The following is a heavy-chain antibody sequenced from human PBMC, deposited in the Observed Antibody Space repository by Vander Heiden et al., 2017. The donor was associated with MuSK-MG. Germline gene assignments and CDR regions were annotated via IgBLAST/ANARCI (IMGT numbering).Heavy chain of an antibody. CDR3: ARDRDSTSWHGSAY. CDR2: IHDSGYT. Sequence: LQLQESGPGLVKPSETLSLTCTVSGDSISSTRYSWGWIRPPPGKGLEWIGNIHDSGYTYYNPSLKSRGTISVDTSKNEFSLKLRSVSAADTAVDYGARDRDSTSWHGSAYWGQGTRVTVSS. J-gene: IGHJ4*02. V-gene: IGHV4-39*07. CDR1: GDSISSTRYS. D-gene: IGHD2-2*01.